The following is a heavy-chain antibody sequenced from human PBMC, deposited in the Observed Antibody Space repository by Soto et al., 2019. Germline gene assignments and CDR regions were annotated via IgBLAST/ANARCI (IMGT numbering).Heavy chain of an antibody. CDR2: IFHSGIS. Sequence: PSETLSLTCAVSGGSISSSGYSWSWIRQPPGKGLEWIGYIFHSGISYYNPSLKSRVTISVDRSKNQISLRLSSVTAADTAVYYCAGDRHYYDSSGYYYPAYWGQGTLVTVSS. CDR3: AGDRHYYDSSGYYYPAY. J-gene: IGHJ4*02. D-gene: IGHD3-22*01. V-gene: IGHV4-30-2*01. CDR1: GGSISSSGYS.